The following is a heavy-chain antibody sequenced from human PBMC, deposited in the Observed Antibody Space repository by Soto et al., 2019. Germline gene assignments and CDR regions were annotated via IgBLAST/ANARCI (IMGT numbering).Heavy chain of an antibody. CDR2: IYYSGST. CDR1: GGSISSGDYY. J-gene: IGHJ4*02. D-gene: IGHD3-22*01. V-gene: IGHV4-30-4*01. Sequence: PSETLSLTCTVSGGSISSGDYYWSWIRQPPGKGLEWIGYIYYSGSTYYNPSLKNRITISVDTPKNQLSLKLSSVTAADTAVYYCARAFDDSSGYYGGLGYWGQGTLVTSPQ. CDR3: ARAFDDSSGYYGGLGY.